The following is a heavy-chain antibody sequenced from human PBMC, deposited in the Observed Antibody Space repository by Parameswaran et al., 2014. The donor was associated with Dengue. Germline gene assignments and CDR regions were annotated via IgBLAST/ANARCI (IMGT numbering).Heavy chain of an antibody. V-gene: IGHV1-46*01. CDR3: ARVFRYTFDY. J-gene: IGHJ4*02. CDR2: INPSGGST. Sequence: WVRQAPGQGLEWMGIINPSGGSTSYAQKFQGRVTMTRDTSTSTVYMELSSLRSEDTAVYYCARVFRYTFDYWGQGTLVTVSS. D-gene: IGHD3-9*01.